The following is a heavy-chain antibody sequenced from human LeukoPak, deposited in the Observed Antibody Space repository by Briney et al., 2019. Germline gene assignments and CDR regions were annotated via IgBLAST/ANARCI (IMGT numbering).Heavy chain of an antibody. Sequence: GASVKVSCKASGYTFSGYYMHWVRQAPGQGLEWMGWINPHSGGTNYAQKFQGRVTMTTDTSISTAYMELSRLRSDDTAVYYCARDPGPIAVAGIIDYWGQGTLVTVSS. CDR3: ARDPGPIAVAGIIDY. CDR1: GYTFSGYY. D-gene: IGHD6-19*01. CDR2: INPHSGGT. V-gene: IGHV1-2*02. J-gene: IGHJ4*02.